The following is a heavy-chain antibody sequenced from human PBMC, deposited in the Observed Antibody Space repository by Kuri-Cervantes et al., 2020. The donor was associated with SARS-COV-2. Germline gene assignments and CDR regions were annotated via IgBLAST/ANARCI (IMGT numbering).Heavy chain of an antibody. V-gene: IGHV4-39*01. CDR2: IYHTGNS. D-gene: IGHD3-3*01. CDR1: GGSISSSSFY. Sequence: SQTLSLTCTVSGGSISSSSFYCGWIRQPPGKGLEWIASIYHTGNSYYNPSLKSRVAISGGTSKNQFSLKLSSVTAADTAVYYCVKGGARITNSGVVIANWFDPWGQGTLVTVSS. J-gene: IGHJ5*02. CDR3: VKGGARITNSGVVIANWFDP.